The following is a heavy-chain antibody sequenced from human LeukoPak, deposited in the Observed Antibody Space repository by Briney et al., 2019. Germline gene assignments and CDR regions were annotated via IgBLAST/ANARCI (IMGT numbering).Heavy chain of an antibody. D-gene: IGHD6-19*01. CDR1: GFTFSSYA. Sequence: GGSLGLSCAASGFTFSSYAMDWVRQAPGKGLEWVAVISYDGSNKYYADSVKGRFTISRDNSKNTLYLQMNSLRAEDTAVYYCASPIAVAGTGGYWGQGTLVTVSS. V-gene: IGHV3-30-3*01. CDR3: ASPIAVAGTGGY. J-gene: IGHJ4*02. CDR2: ISYDGSNK.